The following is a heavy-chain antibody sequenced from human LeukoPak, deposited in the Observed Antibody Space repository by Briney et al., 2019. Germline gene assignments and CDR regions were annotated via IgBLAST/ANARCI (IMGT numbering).Heavy chain of an antibody. CDR1: GFTFSNYA. CDR2: ITGSGDIT. V-gene: IGHV3-23*01. CDR3: AKGITAADTGLDY. Sequence: GGSLRLSCAVSGFTFSNYALSWVRQAPGKGLERLSAITGSGDITYYADSVKGRFTVSRDISKNTLYLQMNSLRAEDTALYYCAKGITAADTGLDYWGQGTLVTVSS. J-gene: IGHJ4*02. D-gene: IGHD6-13*01.